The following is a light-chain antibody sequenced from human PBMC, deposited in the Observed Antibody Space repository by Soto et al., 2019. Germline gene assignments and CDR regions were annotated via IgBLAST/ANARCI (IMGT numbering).Light chain of an antibody. CDR1: QTVGIS. J-gene: IGKJ3*01. CDR2: DAS. CDR3: QQRTNWLFT. Sequence: LTQSPASLSLSPGERATLSCRASQTVGISLAWYQHKPGQPPRLLIYDASKRATGIPARFGGSGSGTDFTLTISSLEPEDFAVYYCQQRTNWLFTFGPGIKVDIK. V-gene: IGKV3-11*01.